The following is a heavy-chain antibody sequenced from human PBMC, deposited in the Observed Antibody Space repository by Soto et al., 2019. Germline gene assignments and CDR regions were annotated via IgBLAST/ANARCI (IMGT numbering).Heavy chain of an antibody. CDR1: GDSMTSGDYS. D-gene: IGHD4-4*01. Sequence: QLQLQESGSRLVKSSQTLSLTCTVSGDSMTSGDYSWSWIRQPPGKGLEWLGYIYRTGNTHYSPSLKSRVSIPQDRSKNQFSLELTSVTAADTAVYYCARGDYKYSIDYWGQGTLVTVSS. CDR2: IYRTGNT. J-gene: IGHJ4*02. CDR3: ARGDYKYSIDY. V-gene: IGHV4-30-2*01.